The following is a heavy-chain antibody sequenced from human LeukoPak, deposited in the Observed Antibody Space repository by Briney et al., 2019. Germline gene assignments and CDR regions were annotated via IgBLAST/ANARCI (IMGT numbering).Heavy chain of an antibody. Sequence: RGESLKISCKGSGYSFTSYWIGWVRQMPGKGLEWMGIIYPGDSDTRYSPSFQGQVTISADKSISTAYLQWSSLKASDTAMYYCARLGVLRYFDWAPDGRALSANWFDPWGQGTLVTVSS. D-gene: IGHD3-9*01. CDR2: IYPGDSDT. CDR1: GYSFTSYW. V-gene: IGHV5-51*01. J-gene: IGHJ5*02. CDR3: ARLGVLRYFDWAPDGRALSANWFDP.